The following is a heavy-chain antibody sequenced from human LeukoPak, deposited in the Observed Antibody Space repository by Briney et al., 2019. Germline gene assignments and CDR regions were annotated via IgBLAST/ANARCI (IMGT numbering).Heavy chain of an antibody. CDR2: ISSSSTTI. CDR1: GFTFSSYT. CDR3: ARAFNWNVPRPFDI. Sequence: GGSLRLSCAASGFTFSSYTMNWVRQAPGKGLEWVSYISSSSTTIYYADSVKGRFTISRDNAKNSLFQQMNSLRDEDTAVYYCARAFNWNVPRPFDIWGQGTMVTVSS. J-gene: IGHJ3*02. D-gene: IGHD1-20*01. V-gene: IGHV3-48*02.